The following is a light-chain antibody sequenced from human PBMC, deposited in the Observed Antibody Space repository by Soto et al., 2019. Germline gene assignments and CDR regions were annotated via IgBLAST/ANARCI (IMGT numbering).Light chain of an antibody. V-gene: IGKV4-1*01. CDR2: WAF. Sequence: DIVMTQSPDSLAVSLGERATINCKSSQSVLYSSNNKNYLAWYQQKPGQPPKLLLYWAFTRESGVPDRFSGSGSGTDFTLTISSLQAEDVAVYYCQQYYSTPWTFGQGTKVEIK. CDR3: QQYYSTPWT. J-gene: IGKJ1*01. CDR1: QSVLYSSNNKNY.